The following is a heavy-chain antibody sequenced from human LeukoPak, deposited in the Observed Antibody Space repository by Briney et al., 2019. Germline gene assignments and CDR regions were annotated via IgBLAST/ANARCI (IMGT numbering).Heavy chain of an antibody. CDR3: ARDSPNVWGSCTDY. CDR1: GFTFSSSW. CDR2: INQDEI. D-gene: IGHD3-16*01. J-gene: IGHJ4*02. V-gene: IGHV3-7*01. Sequence: GKSLRLSCVASGFTFSSSWMSWVRQGPGKGLEWVASINQDEIHYVDAVRGRFTISRDNAKNSLYLQMNSLTADDTAVYYCARDSPNVWGSCTDYWGQGTLVTVSS.